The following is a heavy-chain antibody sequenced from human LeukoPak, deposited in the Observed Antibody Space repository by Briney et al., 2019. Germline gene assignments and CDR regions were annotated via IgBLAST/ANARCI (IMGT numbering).Heavy chain of an antibody. V-gene: IGHV1-18*04. J-gene: IGHJ5*02. CDR2: ISAYNGNT. CDR3: ARVRGYCSSTSCYGENWFDP. D-gene: IGHD2-2*01. CDR1: GYTFTSYG. Sequence: ASVKVSCKASGYTFTSYGISWVRQAPGQGLEWMGWISAYNGNTNYAQKLQGRVTMTTDTSTSTAYMELRGLRSDDTAVYYCARVRGYCSSTSCYGENWFDPWGQGTLVTVSS.